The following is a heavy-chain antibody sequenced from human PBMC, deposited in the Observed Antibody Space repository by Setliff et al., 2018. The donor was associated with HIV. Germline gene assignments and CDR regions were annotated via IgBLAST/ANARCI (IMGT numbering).Heavy chain of an antibody. CDR2: TGSKSYGGTT. Sequence: GSLRLSCTASGFTFGDYGMNWVRQAPGKGLEWVGCTGSKSYGGTTEYAASVKGRFTISRDDSKNIAYLQMNSLKTEDTAVYYCTRLRGYSYGLASYYYYYMDVWGKGTTVTVSS. J-gene: IGHJ6*03. CDR3: TRLRGYSYGLASYYYYYMDV. D-gene: IGHD5-18*01. CDR1: GFTFGDYG. V-gene: IGHV3-49*04.